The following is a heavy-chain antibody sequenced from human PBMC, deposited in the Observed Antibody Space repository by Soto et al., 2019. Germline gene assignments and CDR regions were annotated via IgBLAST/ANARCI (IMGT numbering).Heavy chain of an antibody. J-gene: IGHJ4*02. CDR3: ARRANSSGWYFDY. CDR2: INHSGSI. D-gene: IGHD6-19*01. CDR1: GGSFSGYY. Sequence: QVQLQQWGAGLLKSSETLSLTCAVYGGSFSGYYWSWIRQPPGKGLEWIGEINHSGSINYNPSLKSRVTISVDTSKNQFSLKLSSVTAADTAVYYCARRANSSGWYFDYWGQGTLVTVSS. V-gene: IGHV4-34*01.